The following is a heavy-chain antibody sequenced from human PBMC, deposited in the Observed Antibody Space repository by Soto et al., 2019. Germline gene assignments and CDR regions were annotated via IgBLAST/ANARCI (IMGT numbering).Heavy chain of an antibody. Sequence: GGSLRLSCAASGFSFTNHGMHWVRQAPGKGLEWVAVIWSDGSHKFYGDSVKGRFTISRDTSKNTVSLQMDSLGADDTALYYCAREGPISGTNPFAIWGQGTMVTVSS. CDR1: GFSFTNHG. V-gene: IGHV3-33*01. CDR3: AREGPISGTNPFAI. D-gene: IGHD2-8*01. J-gene: IGHJ3*02. CDR2: IWSDGSHK.